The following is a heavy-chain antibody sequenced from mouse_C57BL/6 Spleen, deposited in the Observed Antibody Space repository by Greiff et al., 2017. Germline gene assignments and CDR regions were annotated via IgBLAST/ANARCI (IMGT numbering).Heavy chain of an antibody. CDR1: GYTFTNYW. D-gene: IGHD1-1*01. CDR3: ARGGYGSSYGYFDV. J-gene: IGHJ1*03. CDR2: IYPGGGYT. Sequence: VKLLESGAELVRPGTSVKMSCKASGYTFTNYWIGWAKQRPGHGLEWIGDIYPGGGYTNYNEKFKGKATLTADKSSSSAYMQFSSLTSEDSAIYYCARGGYGSSYGYFDVWGTGTTVTVSS. V-gene: IGHV1-63*01.